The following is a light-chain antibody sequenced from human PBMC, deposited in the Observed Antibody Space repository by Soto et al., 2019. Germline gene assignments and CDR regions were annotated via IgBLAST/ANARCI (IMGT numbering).Light chain of an antibody. Sequence: DIQLTQSPSFLSASVGDRVTITCRASQGISSYLAWYQQKPGKAPKLLIYAASTLQSGVPSRFSGSGSGTEFTLTIIRLQPEDFATYYCQQLNSYAFTFGPGTKVDIK. J-gene: IGKJ3*01. CDR3: QQLNSYAFT. V-gene: IGKV1-9*01. CDR2: AAS. CDR1: QGISSY.